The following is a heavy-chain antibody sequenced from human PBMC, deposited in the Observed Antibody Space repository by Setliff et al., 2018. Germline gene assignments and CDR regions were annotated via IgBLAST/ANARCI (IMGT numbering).Heavy chain of an antibody. Sequence: TGGSLRLSCAASGFTFSTYSLIWVRQAPGTGLEWVSSISPSSSHIYSADSAEGRFTISRDNAKNSLYLQMNSLRAEDTAVYYCAKYTRVVTTTCFDYWGQGTLVTVSS. CDR1: GFTFSTYS. CDR3: AKYTRVVTTTCFDY. D-gene: IGHD2-15*01. CDR2: ISPSSSHI. J-gene: IGHJ4*02. V-gene: IGHV3-21*04.